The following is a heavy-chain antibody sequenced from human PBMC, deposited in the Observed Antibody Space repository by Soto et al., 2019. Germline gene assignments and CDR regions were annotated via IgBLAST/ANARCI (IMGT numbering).Heavy chain of an antibody. J-gene: IGHJ5*02. Sequence: PGGSLRLSCAASGFTFSSYAMSWVRQAPGKGLEWISAISGSANNAYYADSVKGRFAVSRDNSKNTVYLQMNSLRAEDTAVYYYGRFPFPWGWFDPWGQGTLVTVSS. CDR3: GRFPFPWGWFDP. V-gene: IGHV3-23*01. CDR2: ISGSANNA. D-gene: IGHD3-16*01. CDR1: GFTFSSYA.